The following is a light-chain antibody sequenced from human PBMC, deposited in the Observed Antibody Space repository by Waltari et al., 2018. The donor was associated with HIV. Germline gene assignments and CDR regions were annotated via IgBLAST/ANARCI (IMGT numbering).Light chain of an antibody. V-gene: IGKV4-1*01. CDR1: QSVSYTSNNKNY. Sequence: DIVMTQSPDSLAVSLGERATINCKSSQSVSYTSNNKNYLAWYQQKPGQPPTLLIYWASTRESGVPDRFSGSGSGTDFTLTITSLQAEDVAVYYCQQYYSLPPTFGGGTRVERK. J-gene: IGKJ4*01. CDR3: QQYYSLPPT. CDR2: WAS.